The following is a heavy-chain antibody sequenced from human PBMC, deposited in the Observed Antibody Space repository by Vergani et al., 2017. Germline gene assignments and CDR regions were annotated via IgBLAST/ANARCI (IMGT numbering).Heavy chain of an antibody. Sequence: EVQLVESGGGLVQPGGSLRLSCAASGFTLSDHVMDWVRQGPGKGLEWVGRSRNKARSYTTEYSAYVKGRFTISRDDSRNSLYLQMNSLKTEDTAVYSCTRHRKSELQYYGKYGGR. CDR2: SRNKARSYTT. D-gene: IGHD3-9*01. J-gene: IGHJ2*01. V-gene: IGHV3-72*01. CDR1: GFTLSDHV. CDR3: TRHRKSELQYYGKY.